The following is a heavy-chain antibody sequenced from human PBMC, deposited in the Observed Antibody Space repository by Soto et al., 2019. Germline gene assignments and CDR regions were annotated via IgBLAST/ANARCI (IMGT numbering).Heavy chain of an antibody. V-gene: IGHV3-33*01. Sequence: GGSLRLSCAASGFTFSSYCMHWVRQAPGKGLEWVAVIWYDGSNKYYADSVKGRFTISRDNSKNTLYLQMNSLRAEDTAVYYCAREADIVVVVAAGYLVYWGQGTLVTVSS. CDR1: GFTFSSYC. J-gene: IGHJ4*02. CDR2: IWYDGSNK. CDR3: AREADIVVVVAAGYLVY. D-gene: IGHD2-15*01.